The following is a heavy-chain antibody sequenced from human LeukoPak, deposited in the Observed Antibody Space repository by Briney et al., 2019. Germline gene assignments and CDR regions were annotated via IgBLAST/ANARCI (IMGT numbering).Heavy chain of an antibody. J-gene: IGHJ4*02. CDR1: GFTFSDYY. Sequence: GSLRLSCAASGFTFSDYYMSWIRQPPGKGLEWIGEINHSGSTNYNPSLKSRVTISVDTSKNQFSLKLSSVTAADTAVYYCARLMTGDWGQGTLVTVSS. CDR3: ARLMTGD. CDR2: INHSGST. V-gene: IGHV4-34*01. D-gene: IGHD1-14*01.